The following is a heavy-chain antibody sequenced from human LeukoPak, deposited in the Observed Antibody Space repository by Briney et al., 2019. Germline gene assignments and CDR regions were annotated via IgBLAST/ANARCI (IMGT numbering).Heavy chain of an antibody. CDR1: GGSISSFH. Sequence: SETLSLTCTVSGGSISSFHWSWIRQPPGKGLEWIGYAYYSGSTTYNPSLKSRVTISVDTSKNQFSLRLSSVTAADTAVYYCARWSGSFEYYFDSWGQGTLVTVSS. V-gene: IGHV4-59*08. D-gene: IGHD1-26*01. CDR2: AYYSGST. J-gene: IGHJ4*02. CDR3: ARWSGSFEYYFDS.